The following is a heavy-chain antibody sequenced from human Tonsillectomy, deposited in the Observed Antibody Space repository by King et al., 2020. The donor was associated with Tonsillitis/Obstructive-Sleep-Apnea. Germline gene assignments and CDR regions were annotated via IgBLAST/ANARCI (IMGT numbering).Heavy chain of an antibody. CDR2: ISYDGTNK. CDR3: ARDPGDYGSGRGCFDY. Sequence: VQLVESGGGVVQPGRSLRLSCAASGFTFSSYAIHWVRQAPGKGLEWVAVISYDGTNKYYADSVKGRFTISRDNSKNTLYLQMNSLRPEDTAVYYCARDPGDYGSGRGCFDYWGQGTLVTVSS. D-gene: IGHD3-10*01. J-gene: IGHJ4*02. V-gene: IGHV3-30*04. CDR1: GFTFSSYA.